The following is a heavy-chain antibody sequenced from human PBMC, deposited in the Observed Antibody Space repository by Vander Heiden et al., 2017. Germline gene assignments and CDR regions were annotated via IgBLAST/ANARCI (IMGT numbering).Heavy chain of an antibody. V-gene: IGHV3-23*01. J-gene: IGHJ6*02. CDR1: GLTFSTYP. D-gene: IGHD3-10*01. CDR3: AKDSGGYLLTYYYYGMDV. Sequence: EVQLLESGGTLVQPGGSLRISCTAPGLTFSTYPMSWVREAPGKGLEWVSAISQTGGDTYYADSAKGRFTISRDNSKNTVYLQMNSLRAEDTAVYYCAKDSGGYLLTYYYYGMDVWGQGTTVTVS. CDR2: ISQTGGDT.